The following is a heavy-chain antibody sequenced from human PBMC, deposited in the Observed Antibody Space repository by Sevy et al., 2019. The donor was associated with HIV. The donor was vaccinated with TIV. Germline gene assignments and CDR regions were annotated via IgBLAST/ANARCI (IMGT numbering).Heavy chain of an antibody. CDR2: INHSGGT. CDR3: ARHCTGSSCSHAFDI. V-gene: IGHV4-34*01. CDR1: GWSFSGYY. J-gene: IGHJ3*02. D-gene: IGHD2-15*01. Sequence: SETLSLTCAVYGWSFSGYYWSWIRQPPGKGLEWIGEINHSGGTNYNPSLKSRVTISGDTSKNQFSLNLNSVTAADTAVYYCARHCTGSSCSHAFDIWGQGTMVTVSS.